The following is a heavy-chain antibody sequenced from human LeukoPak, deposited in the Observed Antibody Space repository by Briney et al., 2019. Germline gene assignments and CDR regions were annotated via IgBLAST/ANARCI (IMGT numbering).Heavy chain of an antibody. D-gene: IGHD4-17*01. V-gene: IGHV4-30-4*01. J-gene: IGHJ6*02. Sequence: PSQTLSLTCTVSGGSISSGDYYWSWIRQPPGKGLEWLAYIYYSGSTYYNPSLKSRLTISVDTSRNQFSLKLSSVTAADTAVYYCARDRKVTTPYYYYGMDVWGQGTTVTVSS. CDR2: IYYSGST. CDR1: GGSISSGDYY. CDR3: ARDRKVTTPYYYYGMDV.